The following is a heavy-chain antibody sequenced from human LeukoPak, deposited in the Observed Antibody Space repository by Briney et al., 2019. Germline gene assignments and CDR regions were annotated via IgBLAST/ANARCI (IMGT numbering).Heavy chain of an antibody. CDR3: ARGTFGVVPDY. V-gene: IGHV1-46*01. J-gene: IGHJ4*02. CDR2: INPSGGST. CDR1: GYTFTSYY. D-gene: IGHD3-3*01. Sequence: ASVKVSCKASGYTFTSYYVHWVRQAPGQGLEWMGIINPSGGSTNYAQKLQGRITMTRDTSTSTVYMELSSLRSEDTAVYYCARGTFGVVPDYWGQGTLVTVSS.